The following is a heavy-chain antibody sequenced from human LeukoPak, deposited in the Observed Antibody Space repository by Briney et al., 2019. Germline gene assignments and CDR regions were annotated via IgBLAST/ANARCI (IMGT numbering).Heavy chain of an antibody. Sequence: PGGSLRLSCAASGLTCSHNYVSWVRQAPGKGLEWVANIKQDGSGLYYVESVKGRFTISRDNAKNSLYLRMTSLRAEDTAVYYCARDPGRTGFDYWGQGTLVTVSS. J-gene: IGHJ4*02. V-gene: IGHV3-7*03. D-gene: IGHD1/OR15-1a*01. CDR3: ARDPGRTGFDY. CDR1: GLTCSHNY. CDR2: IKQDGSGL.